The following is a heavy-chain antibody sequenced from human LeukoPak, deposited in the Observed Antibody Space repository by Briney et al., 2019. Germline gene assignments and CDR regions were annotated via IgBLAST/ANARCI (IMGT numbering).Heavy chain of an antibody. J-gene: IGHJ4*02. D-gene: IGHD2-15*01. CDR3: ARDGGLHTNFDY. CDR1: GFSSTSDW. Sequence: GGSLRLSCVASGFSSTSDWMTWVRQAPGKGLEWVANTKPDGTAEYYADSVRGRFTTSRDNANNFLYLQMNSLRGEDTAVYYCARDGGLHTNFDYWGQGTLVTVSS. V-gene: IGHV3-7*01. CDR2: TKPDGTAE.